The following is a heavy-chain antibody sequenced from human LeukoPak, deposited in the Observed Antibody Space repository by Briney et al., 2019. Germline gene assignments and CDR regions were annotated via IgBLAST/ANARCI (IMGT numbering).Heavy chain of an antibody. J-gene: IGHJ4*02. CDR1: AFTFSDYY. Sequence: GGSLRLSCAASAFTFSDYYMSWIRQAPGKGLEWVSYISSSGSTIYYADSVKGRFTISRDNAKNSPYLQMNSLRAEDTAVYYCARWEGLYYYDSSGYYWGQGTLVTVSS. D-gene: IGHD3-22*01. V-gene: IGHV3-11*01. CDR2: ISSSGSTI. CDR3: ARWEGLYYYDSSGYY.